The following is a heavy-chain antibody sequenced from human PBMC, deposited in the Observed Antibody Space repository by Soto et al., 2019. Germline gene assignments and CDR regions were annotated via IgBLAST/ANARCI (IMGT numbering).Heavy chain of an antibody. J-gene: IGHJ6*03. CDR2: ISDDGSKK. Sequence: VQLVESGGGVVQPGRSLRLSCAASGFSFNTYGMHWVRQAPGKGLEWVTVISDDGSKKYYADSVKGRFTISRNNSKDTLYLQMNSLRAEDTAVYFCAKGAVAVWRSDYNYYYLDGWGTGTTVTVSS. D-gene: IGHD6-19*01. CDR3: AKGAVAVWRSDYNYYYLDG. V-gene: IGHV3-30*18. CDR1: GFSFNTYG.